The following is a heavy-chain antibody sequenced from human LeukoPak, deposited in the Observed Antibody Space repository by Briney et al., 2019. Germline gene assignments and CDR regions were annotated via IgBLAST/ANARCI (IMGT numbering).Heavy chain of an antibody. J-gene: IGHJ5*02. CDR1: GDSVSSNSAA. D-gene: IGHD6-13*01. V-gene: IGHV6-1*01. CDR3: ARGTEAAADPWFNP. CDR2: TYYRSKWYN. Sequence: SQTLSLTCAISGDSVSSNSAAGNWIRQSPSRGLEWLGRTYYRSKWYNDYAVSVKSRITINPDTSKNQFSLQLNSVTPEDTAVYYCARGTEAAADPWFNPWGQGTLVTVSS.